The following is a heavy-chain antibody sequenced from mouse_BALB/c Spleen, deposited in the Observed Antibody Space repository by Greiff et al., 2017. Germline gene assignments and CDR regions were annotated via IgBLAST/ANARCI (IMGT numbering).Heavy chain of an antibody. J-gene: IGHJ3*01. CDR2: ISSGSSTI. CDR1: GFTFSSFG. D-gene: IGHD2-1*01. V-gene: IGHV5-17*02. CDR3: ARNGNYPWFAY. Sequence: EVKLVESGGGLVQPGGSRKLSCAASGFTFSSFGMHWVRQAPEKGLEWVAYISSGSSTIYYADTVKGRFTISRDNPKNTLFLQMTSLRSEDTAMYYCARNGNYPWFAYWGQGTLVTVSA.